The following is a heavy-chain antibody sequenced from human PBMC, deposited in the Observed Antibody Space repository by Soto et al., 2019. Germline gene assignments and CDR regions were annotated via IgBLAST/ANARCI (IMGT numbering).Heavy chain of an antibody. V-gene: IGHV3-74*01. D-gene: IGHD3-3*01. CDR1: GFTFSSYW. Sequence: GGSLRLSCAASGFTFSSYWMLWVRQAPGKGLVWVSRINSDGSSTSYADSVKGRFTISRDNAKNTLYLQMNSLRAEDTAVYYCARGVVRSYYDFWSDRGDYYMDVWGKGTTVTVSS. J-gene: IGHJ6*03. CDR3: ARGVVRSYYDFWSDRGDYYMDV. CDR2: INSDGSST.